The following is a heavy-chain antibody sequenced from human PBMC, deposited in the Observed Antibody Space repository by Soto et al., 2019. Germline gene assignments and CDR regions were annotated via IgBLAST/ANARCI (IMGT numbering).Heavy chain of an antibody. Sequence: ASVKVSCKASGYTFTSYAMHWVRQAPGQRLEWMGWINAGNGNTKYSQKFQGRVTITRDTSASKAYMELSSLRSEDTDVYYCARWGQDIVIVPAAMRPNIWFDPGGQGTLVTVSA. CDR2: INAGNGNT. J-gene: IGHJ5*02. V-gene: IGHV1-3*01. CDR3: ARWGQDIVIVPAAMRPNIWFDP. D-gene: IGHD2-2*01. CDR1: GYTFTSYA.